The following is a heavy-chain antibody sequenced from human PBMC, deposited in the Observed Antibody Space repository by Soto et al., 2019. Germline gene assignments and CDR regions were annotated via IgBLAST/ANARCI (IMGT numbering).Heavy chain of an antibody. V-gene: IGHV1-69*13. D-gene: IGHD5-18*01. CDR2: ITPIYPTT. CDR3: ARIPRYSFPTSDDLDS. J-gene: IGHJ4*02. CDR1: GGTFYTYT. Sequence: SVKVSCKASGGTFYTYTFSWVRQAPGQGLEWMGSITPIYPTTNYAEKFQGRLTVTADGSTNTAYMELNSLTSEDTAVYYCARIPRYSFPTSDDLDSWGQGTLVTSPQ.